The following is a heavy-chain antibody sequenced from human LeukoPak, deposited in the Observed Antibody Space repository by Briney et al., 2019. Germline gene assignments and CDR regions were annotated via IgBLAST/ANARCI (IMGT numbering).Heavy chain of an antibody. Sequence: KPSETLSLTCTVSGGSISSYYWSWIRQPPGKGLEGIGYIYYSGGTNYNPSLKSRVTISVDTSKKQFSLRLSSVTGADTAVYYCARRGGDSSGNFDYWGQGTLVTVSS. CDR3: ARRGGDSSGNFDY. CDR1: GGSISSYY. D-gene: IGHD3-22*01. J-gene: IGHJ4*02. V-gene: IGHV4-59*08. CDR2: IYYSGGT.